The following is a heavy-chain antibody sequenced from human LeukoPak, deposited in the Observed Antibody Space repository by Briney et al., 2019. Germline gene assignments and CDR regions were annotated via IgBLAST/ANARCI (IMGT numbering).Heavy chain of an antibody. Sequence: GGSLRLSCAASGFTFISYTMTWVRQAPGKGLEWVSSISGSGDNTYYADSVKGRFTISRDNSKNTLYLQMNSLRAGDTAVYYCAKSGGSFFEYWGQGTLVTVSS. J-gene: IGHJ4*02. CDR1: GFTFISYT. CDR3: AKSGGSFFEY. D-gene: IGHD1-26*01. V-gene: IGHV3-23*01. CDR2: ISGSGDNT.